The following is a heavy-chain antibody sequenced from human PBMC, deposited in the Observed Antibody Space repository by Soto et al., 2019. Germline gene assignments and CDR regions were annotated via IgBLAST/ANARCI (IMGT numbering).Heavy chain of an antibody. V-gene: IGHV4-31*03. CDR3: AKDRTYDFWSGYHHDAFDI. J-gene: IGHJ3*02. Sequence: SETLSLTCTVSGGSISSGGYYWSWIRQHPGKGLEWIGYIYYSGSTYYNPSLKSRVTISVDTSKIQFSLKLSSVTAADTAVYYCAKDRTYDFWSGYHHDAFDIWGQGTMVTVSS. CDR1: GGSISSGGYY. CDR2: IYYSGST. D-gene: IGHD3-3*01.